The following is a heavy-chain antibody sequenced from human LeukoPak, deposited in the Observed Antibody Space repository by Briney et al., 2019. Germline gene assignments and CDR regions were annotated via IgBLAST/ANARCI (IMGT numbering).Heavy chain of an antibody. D-gene: IGHD4-23*01. V-gene: IGHV4-30-2*01. CDR1: GGSISSGGYS. Sequence: SQTLSLTCAVSGGSISSGGYSWSWIRQPPGKGLEWIGYIYHSGSTHYNPSLKSRVTISVDRSKNQFSLKLSSVTAADTAVYYCARSTVVTRYFDYWGQGTLVTVSS. CDR3: ARSTVVTRYFDY. J-gene: IGHJ4*02. CDR2: IYHSGST.